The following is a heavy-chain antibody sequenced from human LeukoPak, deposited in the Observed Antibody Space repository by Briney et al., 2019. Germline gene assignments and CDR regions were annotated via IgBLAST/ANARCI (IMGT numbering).Heavy chain of an antibody. J-gene: IGHJ3*02. D-gene: IGHD1-26*01. Sequence: GGSLRLSRAASGFTFSSYAMSWVRQTPGKGLEWVSGVSGSGGSTYYADSLKGRCTVSRDNSKNTLFLQMNSLRAEDTAVYFCAKGRGSGTLDVSDIWGQGTMVTV. V-gene: IGHV3-23*01. CDR3: AKGRGSGTLDVSDI. CDR1: GFTFSSYA. CDR2: VSGSGGST.